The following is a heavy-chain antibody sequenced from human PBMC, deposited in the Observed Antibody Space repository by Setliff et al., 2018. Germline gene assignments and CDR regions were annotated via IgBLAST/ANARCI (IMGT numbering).Heavy chain of an antibody. J-gene: IGHJ6*02. CDR3: ARVSQYSSGWYYYYYGMDV. CDR2: IYYSGST. D-gene: IGHD6-19*01. V-gene: IGHV4-39*07. CDR1: GGSISSSSYY. Sequence: KTSETLSLTCTVSGGSISSSSYYWGWIRQPPGKGLEWIGSIYYSGSTYYNPSLKSRVTISVDTSKNRFSLKLSSVTAADTAVYHCARVSQYSSGWYYYYYGMDVWGQGTTVTVSS.